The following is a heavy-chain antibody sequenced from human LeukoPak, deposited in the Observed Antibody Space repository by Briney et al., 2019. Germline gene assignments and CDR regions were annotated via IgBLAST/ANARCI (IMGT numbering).Heavy chain of an antibody. CDR1: GGTFSSYA. CDR2: IIPIFGTA. D-gene: IGHD3-10*01. CDR3: ASLYYYGSGSYGFDY. J-gene: IGHJ4*02. V-gene: IGHV1-69*01. Sequence: SVTVSCKASGGTFSSYAISWVRQAPGQGLEWMGGIIPIFGTANYAQKFQGRVTITADESTSTAYMELSSLRSEDTAVYYCASLYYYGSGSYGFDYWGQGTLVTVSS.